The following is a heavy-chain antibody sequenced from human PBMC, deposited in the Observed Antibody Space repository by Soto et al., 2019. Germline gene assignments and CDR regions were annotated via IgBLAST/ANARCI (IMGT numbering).Heavy chain of an antibody. CDR1: GASIRGFY. CDR2: IYATGTT. D-gene: IGHD1-1*01. J-gene: IGHJ5*02. V-gene: IGHV4-4*07. CDR3: VRDGTKTLRDWFDP. Sequence: SETLSLTCPVSGASIRGFYWSWIRKSAGKGLEWIGRIYATGTTDYNPSLKSRVMMSVATSKKQFSLKLRSVTAADTAVYYCVRDGTKTLRDWFDPWGQGISVTVSS.